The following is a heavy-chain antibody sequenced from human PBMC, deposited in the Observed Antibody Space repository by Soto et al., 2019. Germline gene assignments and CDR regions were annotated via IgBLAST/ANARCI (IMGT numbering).Heavy chain of an antibody. V-gene: IGHV3-48*01. CDR3: ASNLPYGEYYFDY. CDR2: ISSSSSTI. Sequence: GGSLRLSCAASGFTFSSYSMNWVRQAPGKGLEWVSYISSSSSTIYYADSVKGRFTISRDNAKNSLYLQMNSLRVEDTAVYYCASNLPYGEYYFDYWGQGTLVTVSS. D-gene: IGHD4-17*01. J-gene: IGHJ4*02. CDR1: GFTFSSYS.